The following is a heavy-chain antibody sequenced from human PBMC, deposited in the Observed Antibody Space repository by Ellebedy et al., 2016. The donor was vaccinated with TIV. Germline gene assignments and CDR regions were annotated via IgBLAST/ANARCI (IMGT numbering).Heavy chain of an antibody. J-gene: IGHJ4*02. CDR2: FIPILGIA. Sequence: AASVKVSCKASGGTFSSYPISWVRQAPGQGLAWMGRFIPILGIANYAQKFQGRVTVTADKSTSTAYMELSSLRSEDTAVYYCARGDEVDPFDYWGQGTLITVSS. CDR3: ARGDEVDPFDY. V-gene: IGHV1-69*10. D-gene: IGHD3-9*01. CDR1: GGTFSSYP.